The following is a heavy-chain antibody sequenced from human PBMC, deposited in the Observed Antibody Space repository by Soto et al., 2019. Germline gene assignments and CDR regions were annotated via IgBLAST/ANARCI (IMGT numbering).Heavy chain of an antibody. CDR3: AKGRSYYYYYGVDV. CDR1: GFTLSTYW. V-gene: IGHV3-23*01. J-gene: IGHJ6*02. Sequence: PGGSLRLSCGASGFTLSTYWMHWVRQAPGKGLEWVSDIIDSGGSTYYADSVKGRFTISRDNSKSTLYLQMNSLRAEDTALYYCAKGRSYYYYYGVDVWGQGTTVTVSS. CDR2: IIDSGGST.